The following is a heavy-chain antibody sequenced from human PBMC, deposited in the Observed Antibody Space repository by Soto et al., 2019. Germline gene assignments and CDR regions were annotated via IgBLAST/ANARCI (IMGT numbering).Heavy chain of an antibody. CDR1: GFTFSSYE. V-gene: IGHV3-48*03. J-gene: IGHJ5*02. CDR2: ISSSGSTI. CDR3: ARGRFRRDSSGSGHPNWFDP. Sequence: GGSLRLSCAASGFTFSSYEMNWARQAPGKGLEWVSYISSSGSTIYYADSVKGRFTISRDNAKNSLYLQMNSLRAEDTAVYYCARGRFRRDSSGSGHPNWFDPWGQGALVTVSS. D-gene: IGHD3-22*01.